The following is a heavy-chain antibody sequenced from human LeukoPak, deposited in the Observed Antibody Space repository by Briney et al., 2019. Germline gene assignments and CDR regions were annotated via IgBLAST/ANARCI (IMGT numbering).Heavy chain of an antibody. D-gene: IGHD2-15*01. Sequence: GGSLRLSCAASGFTFSSYAMSWVRQAPGKGLEWVSAISGSGGSTYYADSVKGRFTISRDNSKNTLYLQMNSLRAEDTAVYYCAKAGRPNFLAATIWYYFDYWGQGTLVTVSS. CDR1: GFTFSSYA. CDR2: ISGSGGST. J-gene: IGHJ4*02. CDR3: AKAGRPNFLAATIWYYFDY. V-gene: IGHV3-23*01.